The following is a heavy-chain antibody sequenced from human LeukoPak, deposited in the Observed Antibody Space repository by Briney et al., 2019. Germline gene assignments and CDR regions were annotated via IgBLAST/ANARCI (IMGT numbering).Heavy chain of an antibody. J-gene: IGHJ4*02. CDR1: GFTFSSYS. V-gene: IGHV3-21*05. CDR2: ISSSSSYI. CDR3: ARGSSYYDSSGPDY. D-gene: IGHD3-22*01. Sequence: GGSLRLSCAASGFTFSSYSMNWVRQAPGKGLEWVSYISSSSSYIYYADSVKGRFTISRDNAKNSLYLQMNSLRAEDTAVYYCARGSSYYDSSGPDYWGQGTLVTVSS.